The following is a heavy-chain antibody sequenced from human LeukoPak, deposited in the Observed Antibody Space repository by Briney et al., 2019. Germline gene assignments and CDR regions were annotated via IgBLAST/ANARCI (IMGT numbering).Heavy chain of an antibody. Sequence: PGGSLRLSCAASGFTVSSNYMSWVRQAPGKGLEWISVIYSGGSTYYADSVKGRFTISRDNSKNTLYLQMNSLRAEDTAVYYCARDRRAVTWYFDLWGRGTLVTVSS. CDR1: GFTVSSNY. J-gene: IGHJ2*01. V-gene: IGHV3-53*01. D-gene: IGHD4-11*01. CDR3: ARDRRAVTWYFDL. CDR2: IYSGGST.